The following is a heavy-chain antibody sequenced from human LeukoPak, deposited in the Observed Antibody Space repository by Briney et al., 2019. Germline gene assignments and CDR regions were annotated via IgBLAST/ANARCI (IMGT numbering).Heavy chain of an antibody. CDR1: GFTFNSYS. CDR2: IIGSGSEM. CDR3: AKVQSDIVGAMFFSFDV. J-gene: IGHJ3*01. Sequence: AGSLRLSCGGSGFTFNSYSMNWVRQAPGKGLEWVASIIGSGSEMFYADSLKGRFTISRDNSKNSLYLQMNSLRVEDTAVYYCAKVQSDIVGAMFFSFDVWGRGTMVSVSS. V-gene: IGHV3-21*06. D-gene: IGHD1-26*01.